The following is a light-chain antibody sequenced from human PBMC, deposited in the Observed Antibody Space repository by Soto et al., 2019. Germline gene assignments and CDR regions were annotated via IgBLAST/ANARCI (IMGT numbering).Light chain of an antibody. CDR2: GAS. CDR3: QQYNNWTRT. J-gene: IGKJ1*01. CDR1: QSVSSD. Sequence: EVVMTQSPATLSVSPGERATLSCRASQSVSSDFAWYQQKRGQAPRLVIHGASTRDTGIPARFSGSGAGTECTLTISSLQSEDVAVDYCQQYNNWTRTFGQGTKVDIK. V-gene: IGKV3-15*01.